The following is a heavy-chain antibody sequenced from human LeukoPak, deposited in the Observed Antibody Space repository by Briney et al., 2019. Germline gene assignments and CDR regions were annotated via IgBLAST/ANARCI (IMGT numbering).Heavy chain of an antibody. V-gene: IGHV3-7*01. CDR1: GFTFDDYG. CDR2: IKQDGSEK. CDR3: ARDLIIAARVGGNFDY. J-gene: IGHJ4*02. D-gene: IGHD6-6*01. Sequence: GGSLRLSCAASGFTFDDYGMSWVRQAPGKGLEWVANIKQDGSEKYYVDSVKGRFTISRDNAKSSLYLQMNSLRAEDTAVYYCARDLIIAARVGGNFDYWGQGTLVTVSS.